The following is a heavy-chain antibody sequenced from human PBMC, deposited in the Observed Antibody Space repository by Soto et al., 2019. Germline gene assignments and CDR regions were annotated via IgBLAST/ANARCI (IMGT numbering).Heavy chain of an antibody. CDR3: ARARWRNAFDI. CDR2: ISYDGST. Sequence: GGSLRLSCAASGFTFGSYGMHWVRQAPGKGLEWVAVISYDGSTYYADSVKGRFTISRDNSKNTLYLQMNSLRAEDTAVYYCARARWRNAFDIWGQGTMVTVSS. J-gene: IGHJ3*02. V-gene: IGHV3-30*03. D-gene: IGHD2-15*01. CDR1: GFTFGSYG.